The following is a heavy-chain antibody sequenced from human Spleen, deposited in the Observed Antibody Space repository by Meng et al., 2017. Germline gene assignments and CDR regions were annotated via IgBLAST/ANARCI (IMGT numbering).Heavy chain of an antibody. CDR1: GYTFPDYW. Sequence: QVRLVQPGAEVKKPGASVKVSCKASGYTFPDYWLHWVRRAPGQGLEWMGRINPKSGDTHYAQKFQARVTMTGDTSISTAYMELSGLRSDDTAMYYCARDEDISAAGKLFGDYWGQGTLVTVSS. J-gene: IGHJ4*02. CDR3: ARDEDISAAGKLFGDY. V-gene: IGHV1-2*06. D-gene: IGHD6-25*01. CDR2: INPKSGDT.